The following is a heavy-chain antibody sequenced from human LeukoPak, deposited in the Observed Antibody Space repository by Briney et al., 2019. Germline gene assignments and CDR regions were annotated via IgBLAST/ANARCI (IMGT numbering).Heavy chain of an antibody. V-gene: IGHV3-74*01. CDR2: LNTDGTGT. Sequence: PGGSLRLSCAASGFTFSLYWMHWVRQAPGKGLVWVSRLNTDGTGTTYADSVKGRFTISRDNARNTLYLQMNSLRAEDTAVYYCARGLYGSGSYEDYWGQGTQVTVSS. D-gene: IGHD3-10*01. CDR1: GFTFSLYW. CDR3: ARGLYGSGSYEDY. J-gene: IGHJ4*02.